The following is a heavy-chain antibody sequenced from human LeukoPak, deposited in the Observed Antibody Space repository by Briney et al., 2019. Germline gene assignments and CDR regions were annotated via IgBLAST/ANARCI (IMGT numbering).Heavy chain of an antibody. CDR1: GFTFSSYW. V-gene: IGHV3-7*01. CDR2: IKQDGSEK. Sequence: PGGSLTLSCAASGFTFSSYWMSWVRQAPGKGLEWVANIKQDGSEKYYVDSVKGRFTISRDNAKNSLYLQMNSLRAEDTAVYYCASLRRLVPPRYWGQGTLVTVSS. J-gene: IGHJ4*02. CDR3: ASLRRLVPPRY. D-gene: IGHD6-6*01.